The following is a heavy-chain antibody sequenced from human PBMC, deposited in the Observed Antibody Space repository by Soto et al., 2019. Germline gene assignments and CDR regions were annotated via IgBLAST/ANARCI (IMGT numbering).Heavy chain of an antibody. CDR2: ISGGGDYT. V-gene: IGHV3-23*01. CDR1: GFTFSTYA. D-gene: IGHD3-10*01. CDR3: ANDLRGRGDF. Sequence: EVQLLESGGGLVQPGGSLRLSCAASGFTFSTYAMSWVRQAPGKGLEWISGISGGGDYTYYADSVKGRFTISRDNSKNTLYRQVYSLRTADAAIYYCANDLRGRGDFWGQGPLVTVSS. J-gene: IGHJ4*02.